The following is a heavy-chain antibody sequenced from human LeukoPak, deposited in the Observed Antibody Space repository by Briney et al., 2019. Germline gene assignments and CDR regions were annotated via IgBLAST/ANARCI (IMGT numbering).Heavy chain of an antibody. D-gene: IGHD4-17*01. CDR1: GFTFSSYA. Sequence: PGGSLRLSCAASGFTFSSYAMSWVRQAPGKGLEWVSAISGSGGSTYYADSVKGRFTISRDNSMNTLYLEMNSLRAEDTAVYYCARGPGYYGDYAFDIWGQGTMVTVSS. CDR3: ARGPGYYGDYAFDI. V-gene: IGHV3-23*01. CDR2: ISGSGGST. J-gene: IGHJ3*02.